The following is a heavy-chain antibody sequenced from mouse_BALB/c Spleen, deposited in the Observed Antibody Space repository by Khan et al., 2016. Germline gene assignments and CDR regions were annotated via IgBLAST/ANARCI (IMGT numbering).Heavy chain of an antibody. CDR3: DHYYGSSYFDY. Sequence: EAQLQESGPGLVKPSQSLSLTCTVTGYSITSDYAWNWIRQFPGNKLEWMGYISYSGSTSYNPSLKSRISITRDTSKNQFFLQLNSVTTEYTATYYCDHYYGSSYFDYWGQGTTLTVSS. J-gene: IGHJ2*01. CDR1: GYSITSDYA. CDR2: ISYSGST. V-gene: IGHV3-2*02. D-gene: IGHD1-1*01.